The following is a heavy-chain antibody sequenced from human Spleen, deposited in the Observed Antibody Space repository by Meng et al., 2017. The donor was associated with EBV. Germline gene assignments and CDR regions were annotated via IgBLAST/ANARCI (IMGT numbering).Heavy chain of an antibody. Sequence: QVQLVQSGAAVKKPGASVKVSCTASGYTFTSYGISWVRQAPGQGLEWMGWISPYNGNTNYAQRLQGRVTMTTDTSTSTAYMELRSLRSDDTAVYYCARTSSSGWYGGWFDPWGQGTLVTVSS. D-gene: IGHD6-19*01. V-gene: IGHV1-18*01. J-gene: IGHJ5*02. CDR1: GYTFTSYG. CDR3: ARTSSSGWYGGWFDP. CDR2: ISPYNGNT.